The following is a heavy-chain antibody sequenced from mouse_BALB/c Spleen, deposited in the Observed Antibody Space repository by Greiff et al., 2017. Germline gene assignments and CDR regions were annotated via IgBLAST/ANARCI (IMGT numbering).Heavy chain of an antibody. CDR1: GYTFTSYW. CDR3: ARSLWDGAWFAY. J-gene: IGHJ3*01. V-gene: IGHV1S81*02. D-gene: IGHD4-1*01. CDR2: INPSNGRT. Sequence: QVQLKQPGAELVKPGASVKLSCKASGYTFTSYWMHWVKQRPGQGLEWIGEINPSNGRTNYNEKFKSKATLTVDKSSSTAYMQLSSLTSEDSAVYYCARSLWDGAWFAYWGQGTLVTVSA.